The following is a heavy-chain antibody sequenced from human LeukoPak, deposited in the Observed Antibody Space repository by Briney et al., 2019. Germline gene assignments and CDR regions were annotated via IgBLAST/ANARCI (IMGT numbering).Heavy chain of an antibody. D-gene: IGHD1-26*01. V-gene: IGHV3-23*01. CDR2: ISGSGARA. Sequence: GGPLRLSCAASGFNFRGYAMSWVRQAPGKGLEWVSGISGSGARAHYAESVRGRFTISRDSSQNTLHLEMNSLRAEDTAVYYCAKEVVLGESNYFYYGMDVWGQGTTVTVSS. J-gene: IGHJ6*02. CDR3: AKEVVLGESNYFYYGMDV. CDR1: GFNFRGYA.